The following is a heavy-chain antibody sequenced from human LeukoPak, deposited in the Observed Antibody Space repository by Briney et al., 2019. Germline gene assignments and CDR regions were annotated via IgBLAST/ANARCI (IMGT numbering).Heavy chain of an antibody. Sequence: ASVKVSCKASGYTFTGYYMHWVRQAPGQGLEWMGWINPNSGGTNYAQKFQGRVTMTRDTSISTAYMELRRLRSDDTAVYYCARVVRGSNYFDYWGQGTLVTVSS. D-gene: IGHD1-26*01. J-gene: IGHJ4*02. CDR1: GYTFTGYY. V-gene: IGHV1-2*02. CDR3: ARVVRGSNYFDY. CDR2: INPNSGGT.